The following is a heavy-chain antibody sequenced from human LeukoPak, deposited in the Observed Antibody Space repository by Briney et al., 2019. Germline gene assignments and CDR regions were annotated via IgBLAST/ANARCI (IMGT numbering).Heavy chain of an antibody. J-gene: IGHJ5*02. Sequence: ASVKVSCKASGYXFTGYYIHWVRQAPGQGLEWMGWINPNSGGTNYAQKFQGRVTMTRDTSISTAYMELSRLRSDDTAVYYCAPALEAAAGTEVFDPWGQGTLVTVSS. CDR2: INPNSGGT. V-gene: IGHV1-2*02. CDR3: APALEAAAGTEVFDP. CDR1: GYXFTGYY. D-gene: IGHD6-13*01.